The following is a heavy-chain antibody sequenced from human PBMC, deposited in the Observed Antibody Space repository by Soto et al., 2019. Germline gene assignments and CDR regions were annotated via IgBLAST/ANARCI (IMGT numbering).Heavy chain of an antibody. CDR3: ARAGLDCSSTSCYVGSYYYGMDV. CDR2: IHNSGSP. D-gene: IGHD2-2*01. V-gene: IGHV4-30-4*01. J-gene: IGHJ6*02. Sequence: SETLSLTCSVSGASIHNGGYFWSWIRQSPEKGLEWIGHIHNSGSPYNNPSLRSRVTISADTSMNQFSLALTSVTAADTAVYYCARAGLDCSSTSCYVGSYYYGMDVWGQGTTVTVSS. CDR1: GASIHNGGYF.